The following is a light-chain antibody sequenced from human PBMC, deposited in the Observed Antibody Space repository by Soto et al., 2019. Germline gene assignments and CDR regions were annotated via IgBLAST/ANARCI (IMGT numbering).Light chain of an antibody. CDR2: DTS. CDR3: QPYNNWPLT. Sequence: EIVLTQSPGTLSLSPGERATLSCRASRSVSSYLLWYQHKPGQTPRLLIYDTSTRATGVPTRFSGSRSGAEFTLTINSLQSEDFAVYYCQPYNNWPLTFGGGTKV. J-gene: IGKJ4*01. V-gene: IGKV3-15*01. CDR1: RSVSSY.